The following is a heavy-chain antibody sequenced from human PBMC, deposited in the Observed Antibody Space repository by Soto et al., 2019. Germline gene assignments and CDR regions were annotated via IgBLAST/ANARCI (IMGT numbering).Heavy chain of an antibody. D-gene: IGHD3-10*01. CDR3: ARDPMYYYGSGSPAWVLDY. Sequence: ASVKVSCKASGYTFTSYYMHWVRQAPGQGLEWMGIINPSGGSTSYAQKFQGRVTMTRDTSTSTVYMELSSLRSEDTAVYYCARDPMYYYGSGSPAWVLDYWGQGTLVTVSS. J-gene: IGHJ4*02. CDR1: GYTFTSYY. CDR2: INPSGGST. V-gene: IGHV1-46*01.